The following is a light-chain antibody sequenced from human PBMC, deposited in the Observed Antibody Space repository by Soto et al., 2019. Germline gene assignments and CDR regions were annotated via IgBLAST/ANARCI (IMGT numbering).Light chain of an antibody. J-gene: IGKJ4*01. Sequence: DIVMTQSPLSLPVTPGEPASISCRSSQSLLHSNGYNYLDWYLQKPGQSPQLLIYLGSNRASGVPDRFSGSGSGTDFTLKISRVEAEDVGFYYCMQALQTPELTFGGGTKVEIK. CDR1: QSLLHSNGYNY. CDR2: LGS. V-gene: IGKV2-28*01. CDR3: MQALQTPELT.